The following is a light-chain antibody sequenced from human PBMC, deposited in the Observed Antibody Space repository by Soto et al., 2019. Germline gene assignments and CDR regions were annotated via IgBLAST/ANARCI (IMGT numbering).Light chain of an antibody. V-gene: IGKV1-5*03. CDR1: QRISSW. CDR2: KAS. CDR3: QQYNSFSWT. Sequence: DIQMTQSPSTLSASVGDRVTITCRASQRISSWLAWYQQQPGKAPKLLIYKASSLESGVPSRFSGSGSGTEFTLTISSLQHDDFATYYCQQYNSFSWTFGQGTKVDIK. J-gene: IGKJ1*01.